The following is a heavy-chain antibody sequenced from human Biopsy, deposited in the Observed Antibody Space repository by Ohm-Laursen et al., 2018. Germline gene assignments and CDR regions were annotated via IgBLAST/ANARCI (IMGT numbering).Heavy chain of an antibody. CDR3: TRGGYYYDSLAYYYWCDP. D-gene: IGHD3-22*01. J-gene: IGHJ5*02. CDR2: INAKTGDT. CDR1: GYTFTVYH. Sequence: PSVCPSRKLSGYTFTVYHAHCVRQAPGQGRGWMVWINAKTGDTNYAQKFQGRVTMARDTSSSRTYVDLSRLRSDDTALYFCTRGGYYYDSLAYYYWCDPWGQGTLVTVSS. V-gene: IGHV1-2*02.